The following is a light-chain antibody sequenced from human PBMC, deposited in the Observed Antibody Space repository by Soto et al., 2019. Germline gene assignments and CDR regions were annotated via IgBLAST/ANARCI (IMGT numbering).Light chain of an antibody. Sequence: DIQMTQSPSSLSASLGDRVTITCRTSQSISIYLNWYQQKGGRAPKLLISAASSLQSGVPSRFSGSGSGTDFTLTISSLQPEDFATYYCQQSYSIPTFGQGTKVEIK. CDR1: QSISIY. V-gene: IGKV1-39*01. CDR3: QQSYSIPT. CDR2: AAS. J-gene: IGKJ2*01.